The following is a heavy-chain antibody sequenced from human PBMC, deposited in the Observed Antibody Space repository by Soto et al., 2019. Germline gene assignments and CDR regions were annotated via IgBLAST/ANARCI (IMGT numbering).Heavy chain of an antibody. V-gene: IGHV3-9*01. CDR3: AKAVGSYGNFDY. Sequence: EVQLVEPGGGLVQPGRSLRLSCAASGFTFDDYAMHWVRQAPGKGLEWVSGISWNSGSIGYADSVKGRFTISRDNAKNSLYLQMNSLRAEDTALYYCAKAVGSYGNFDYWGQGTLVTVSS. CDR1: GFTFDDYA. J-gene: IGHJ4*02. CDR2: ISWNSGSI. D-gene: IGHD5-18*01.